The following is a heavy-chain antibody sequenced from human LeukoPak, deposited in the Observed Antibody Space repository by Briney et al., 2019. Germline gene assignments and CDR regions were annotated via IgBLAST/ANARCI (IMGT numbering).Heavy chain of an antibody. V-gene: IGHV3-30*04. J-gene: IGHJ4*02. CDR2: ISHDGSKE. CDR3: FSSGWSGDYY. D-gene: IGHD6-19*01. Sequence: PGGSLRLSCVASGFTVRTSAMHWVRQAPGKGLEWVAVISHDGSKENYADSVKGRFTVSRDNSKNMVYLQMNGLRNEDTAVFYCFSSGWSGDYYWGQGSLVIVS. CDR1: GFTVRTSA.